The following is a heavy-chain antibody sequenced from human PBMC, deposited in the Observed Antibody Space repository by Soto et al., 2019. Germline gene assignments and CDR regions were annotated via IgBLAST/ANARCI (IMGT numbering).Heavy chain of an antibody. V-gene: IGHV3-15*07. Sequence: GGSLRLSCAASGFTFSNAWMNWVRQAPGKGLEWVGRIKSKTDGGTTDYAAPVKGRFTISRDDSKNTLYLQMNSLKTEDTAVYYCTTYYYDSSGYSPFDYWGQGTLVTVSS. CDR3: TTYYYDSSGYSPFDY. CDR1: GFTFSNAW. D-gene: IGHD3-22*01. CDR2: IKSKTDGGTT. J-gene: IGHJ4*02.